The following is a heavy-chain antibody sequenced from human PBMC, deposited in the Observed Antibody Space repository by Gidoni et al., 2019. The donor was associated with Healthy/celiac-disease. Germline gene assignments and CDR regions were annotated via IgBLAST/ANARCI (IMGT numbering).Heavy chain of an antibody. Sequence: QVQLQESGPGLVKPSATLSLTCTVSGGSISSYYWSWIRQPPGKGLEWIGYIYYSGSTNYNPSLKSRVTISVDTSKNQFSLKLSSVTAADTAVYYCARGYYYDSSGYYYVWFDPWGQGTLVTVSS. D-gene: IGHD3-22*01. CDR2: IYYSGST. V-gene: IGHV4-59*08. CDR1: GGSISSYY. CDR3: ARGYYYDSSGYYYVWFDP. J-gene: IGHJ5*02.